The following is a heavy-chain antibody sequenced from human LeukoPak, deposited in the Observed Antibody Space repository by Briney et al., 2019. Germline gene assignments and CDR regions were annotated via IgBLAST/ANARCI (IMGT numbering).Heavy chain of an antibody. CDR3: ARQRQAIYYYYYMDV. CDR2: IYYSGST. Sequence: SETLSLTCTVSGGSISSSSYYWGWIRQPPGKGLEWIGSIYYSGSTYYNPSLKSRVTISVDTSKNQFSLKLSSVTAADTAVYYCARQRQAIYYYYYMDVWGKGTTVTV. CDR1: GGSISSSSYY. V-gene: IGHV4-39*01. J-gene: IGHJ6*03.